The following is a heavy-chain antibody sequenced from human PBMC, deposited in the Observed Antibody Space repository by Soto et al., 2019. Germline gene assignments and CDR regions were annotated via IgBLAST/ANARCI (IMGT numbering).Heavy chain of an antibody. Sequence: LSLTCTVSGGSISSYYWSWIRQPPGKGLEWIGYIYYSGSTNYNPSLKSRVTISVDTSKNQFSLKLSSVTAADTAVYYCASTPYDYIWGSYPRAFDIWGQGTMVTVSS. CDR1: GGSISSYY. D-gene: IGHD3-16*02. J-gene: IGHJ3*02. CDR2: IYYSGST. V-gene: IGHV4-59*01. CDR3: ASTPYDYIWGSYPRAFDI.